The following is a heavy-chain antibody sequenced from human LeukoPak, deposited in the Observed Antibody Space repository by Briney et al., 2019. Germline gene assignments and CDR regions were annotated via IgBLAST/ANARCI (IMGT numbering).Heavy chain of an antibody. CDR2: INHSGST. D-gene: IGHD3-22*01. CDR1: GGSFSGYY. CDR3: ARNTVEYYDSSGYIDY. Sequence: SETLSLTCAVYGGSFSGYYWSWIRQPPGKGLEWIGEINHSGSTSYNPSLKSRVTISVDTSKNQFSLKLSSVTAADTAVYYCARNTVEYYDSSGYIDYWGQGTLVTVSS. V-gene: IGHV4-34*01. J-gene: IGHJ4*02.